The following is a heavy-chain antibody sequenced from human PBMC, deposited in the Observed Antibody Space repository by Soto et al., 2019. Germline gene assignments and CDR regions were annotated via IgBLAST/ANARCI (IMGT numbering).Heavy chain of an antibody. CDR2: INAATSDT. J-gene: IGHJ4*02. D-gene: IGHD5-12*01. CDR3: ARDGSYSGYDMDY. Sequence: EVQLVESGGGLVKPGGSLRLSCVASGFTLSTNNMNWVRQAPGKGLEWVSFINAATSDTVYADSVRGRFTISRDNADNSLFLQMNSLRAEDTAVYYCARDGSYSGYDMDYWGQGTLVTVSS. V-gene: IGHV3-21*06. CDR1: GFTLSTNN.